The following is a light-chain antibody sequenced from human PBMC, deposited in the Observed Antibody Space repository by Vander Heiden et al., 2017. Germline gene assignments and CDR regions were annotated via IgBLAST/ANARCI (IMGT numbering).Light chain of an antibody. CDR2: RNN. CDR3: AAWDDSLSEV. Sequence: QAVVTKPPTASGTPGQKVTISCSGSSSNIGSNYVYWYQQLPGTAPKLLIYRNNQRPSGVPDLFSGSKSGTSASLAISGLRSEDEADYYCAAWDDSLSEVFGGGTKLTVL. CDR1: SSNIGSNY. J-gene: IGLJ2*01. V-gene: IGLV1-47*01.